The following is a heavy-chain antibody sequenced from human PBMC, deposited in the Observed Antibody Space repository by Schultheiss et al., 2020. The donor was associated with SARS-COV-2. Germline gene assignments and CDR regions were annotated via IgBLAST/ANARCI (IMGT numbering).Heavy chain of an antibody. V-gene: IGHV4-59*01. Sequence: SETLSLTCTVSGGSISSYYWSWIRQPPGKGLEWIGYIYYSGSTNYNPSLKSRVTISVDTSTTTVYMELSSVTAADTAVYYCARGGTYYYYYGMDVWGQGTTVTVSS. CDR3: ARGGTYYYYYGMDV. CDR2: IYYSGST. CDR1: GGSISSYY. D-gene: IGHD2-15*01. J-gene: IGHJ6*02.